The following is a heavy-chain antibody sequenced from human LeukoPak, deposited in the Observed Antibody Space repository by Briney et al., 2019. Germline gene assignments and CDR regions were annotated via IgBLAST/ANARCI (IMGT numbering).Heavy chain of an antibody. J-gene: IGHJ5*02. Sequence: SETLSLTCAVYGGSFSGYYWSWIRQPPGKGLEWIGEINHSGSTNYNPSLKSRVTISVDTSKNQFSLKLSSVTAADTAVYYCARWGLGVTDWFDPWGQGTLVTVSS. CDR2: INHSGST. D-gene: IGHD2-21*02. CDR1: GGSFSGYY. V-gene: IGHV4-34*01. CDR3: ARWGLGVTDWFDP.